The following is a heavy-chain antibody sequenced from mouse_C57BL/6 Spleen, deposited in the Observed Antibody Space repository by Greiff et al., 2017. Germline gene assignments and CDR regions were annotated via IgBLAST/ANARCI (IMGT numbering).Heavy chain of an antibody. CDR3: ARPWNHGNDPGYFDY. V-gene: IGHV1-55*01. CDR2: IYPGSGST. CDR1: GYTFTSYW. D-gene: IGHD2-2*01. J-gene: IGHJ2*01. Sequence: QVQLQQPGAELVKPGASVKMSCKASGYTFTSYWITWVKQRPGQGLEWIGDIYPGSGSTNYNEKFKSKATLTVDTSSSTAYMQLSSLTSEDSAVYYCARPWNHGNDPGYFDYWGQGTTLTVSS.